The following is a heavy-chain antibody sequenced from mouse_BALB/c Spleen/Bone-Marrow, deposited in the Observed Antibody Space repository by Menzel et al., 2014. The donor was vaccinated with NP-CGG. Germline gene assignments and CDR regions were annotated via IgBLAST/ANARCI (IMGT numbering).Heavy chain of an antibody. D-gene: IGHD1-1*01. J-gene: IGHJ1*01. V-gene: IGHV4-1*02. CDR2: INPDSSTI. CDR3: GVLNYYGIFFV. Sequence: DVQLQESGGGLVQPGGSLKLSCAASGFDFSRYWMSWVRQAPGKGLEWIGEINPDSSTINYTPSLKDKFIISRDNAKNTLFQQRSKVASEDTALYCGGVLNYYGIFFVWGPGPTVTAS. CDR1: GFDFSRYW.